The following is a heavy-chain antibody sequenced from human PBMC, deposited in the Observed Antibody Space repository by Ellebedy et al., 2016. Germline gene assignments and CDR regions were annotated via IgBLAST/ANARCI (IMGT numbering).Heavy chain of an antibody. CDR1: GFSVSNNY. V-gene: IGHV3-53*01. CDR3: ARHRNSYDYGDDAFDI. J-gene: IGHJ3*02. Sequence: GESLKISCAAFGFSVSNNYLNWVRQAPGKGLEWVSVIYSADTTYYSDSVRGRFTISRDSFENTLYLHMRSLRAEDTAVYYCARHRNSYDYGDDAFDIWGQGTMVTVSS. D-gene: IGHD3-16*01. CDR2: IYSADTT.